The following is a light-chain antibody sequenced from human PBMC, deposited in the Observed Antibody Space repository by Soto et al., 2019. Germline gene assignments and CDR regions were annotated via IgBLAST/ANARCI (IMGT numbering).Light chain of an antibody. J-gene: IGKJ1*01. CDR2: AAS. CDR3: QQLNSYPPWT. Sequence: IQLTQSPSSLSASVGDRVTITCRASQGISSYLAWYQQKPGKAPKLLIYAASTLQSGVLSRFSGSGSGTDFTLTISSLQPEDFATYYCQQLNSYPPWTFGQGTKVEIK. CDR1: QGISSY. V-gene: IGKV1-9*01.